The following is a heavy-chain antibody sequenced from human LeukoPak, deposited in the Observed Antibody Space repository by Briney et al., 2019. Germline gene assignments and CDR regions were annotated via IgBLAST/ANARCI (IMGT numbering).Heavy chain of an antibody. D-gene: IGHD1-1*01. CDR2: ISSSSSYI. CDR1: GFTFSSYS. Sequence: GGSLRLSCAASGFTFSSYSMNWVRQAPGKGLEWVSSISSSSSYIYYADSVKGRFTISSDNAKNSLYLQMNSLRAEDTAVYYCAKVGRTSDHLYYYYMDVWGKGTTVTVSS. V-gene: IGHV3-21*01. J-gene: IGHJ6*03. CDR3: AKVGRTSDHLYYYYMDV.